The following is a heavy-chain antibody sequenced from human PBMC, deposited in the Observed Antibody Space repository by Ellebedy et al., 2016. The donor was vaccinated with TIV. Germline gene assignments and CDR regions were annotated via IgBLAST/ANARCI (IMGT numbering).Heavy chain of an antibody. CDR1: GFTFSNYG. V-gene: IGHV3-23*01. Sequence: PGGSLRLSCAASGFTFSNYGITWVSHAPGKVLEWVSAISDSGGDTYYAYSVKGRFTIARDNSKNTLYLQMSSLTADDTAVYYCARDGFRRSDYWGQGTLVTVSS. CDR2: ISDSGGDT. D-gene: IGHD3-10*01. CDR3: ARDGFRRSDY. J-gene: IGHJ4*02.